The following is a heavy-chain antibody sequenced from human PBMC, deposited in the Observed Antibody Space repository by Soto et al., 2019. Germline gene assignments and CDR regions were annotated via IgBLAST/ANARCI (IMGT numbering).Heavy chain of an antibody. CDR2: MNPNSGNT. Sequence: ASVKVSCKASGYTFTSYDINWVRQASGEGLEWMGWMNPNSGNTGYAQKFQGRVTMTRNTSISTAYMELSSLRSEDTAVHYCARGRGGAKRYYYGMDVWGQGTTVTVSS. CDR3: ARGRGGAKRYYYGMDV. J-gene: IGHJ6*02. CDR1: GYTFTSYD. D-gene: IGHD2-15*01. V-gene: IGHV1-8*01.